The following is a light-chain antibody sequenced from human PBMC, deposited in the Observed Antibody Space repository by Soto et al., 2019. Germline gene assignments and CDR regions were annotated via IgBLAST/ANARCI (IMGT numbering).Light chain of an antibody. Sequence: QSALTQPASVSGSPGQSITISCTGTSSDVGGYNYVSWYQQHPGKAPKLMIYDVSSRPSGVSYRFSGSKSGNTASLTISGLQAEDEADYYCSSYTSSNTRYVFGTGTKLTVX. J-gene: IGLJ1*01. CDR3: SSYTSSNTRYV. CDR1: SSDVGGYNY. CDR2: DVS. V-gene: IGLV2-14*01.